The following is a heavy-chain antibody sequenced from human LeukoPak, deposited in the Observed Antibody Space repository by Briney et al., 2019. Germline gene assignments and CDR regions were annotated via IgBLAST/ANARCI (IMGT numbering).Heavy chain of an antibody. Sequence: GGSLRLSCAASGFTFSSYGMHWVRQAPGKGLEWVSSISDSSSYIYYADSVKGRFTISRDDAKNSLYLQMNRLRAEDTAVYYCGRRFFSGGYYRIDHWGQGTLVTVSP. D-gene: IGHD1-26*01. CDR2: ISDSSSYI. CDR3: GRRFFSGGYYRIDH. V-gene: IGHV3-21*01. CDR1: GFTFSSYG. J-gene: IGHJ4*02.